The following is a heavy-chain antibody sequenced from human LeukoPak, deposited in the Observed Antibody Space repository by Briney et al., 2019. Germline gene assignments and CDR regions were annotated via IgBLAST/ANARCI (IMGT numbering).Heavy chain of an antibody. D-gene: IGHD2-21*02. J-gene: IGHJ4*02. CDR1: GYTFTGYY. CDR2: INPNSGGT. CDR3: ARCRFEVVTELDY. V-gene: IGHV1-2*06. Sequence: ASVEVSCKASGYTFTGYYMHWVRQAPGQGLEWMGRINPNSGGTNYAQKFQGRVTMTRDTSISTAYMELSRLRSDDTAVYYCARCRFEVVTELDYWGQGTLVTVSS.